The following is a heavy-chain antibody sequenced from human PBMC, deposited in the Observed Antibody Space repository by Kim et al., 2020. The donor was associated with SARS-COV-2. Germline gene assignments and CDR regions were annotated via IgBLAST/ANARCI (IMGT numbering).Heavy chain of an antibody. V-gene: IGHV4-39*01. Sequence: LKSRVTISVDTSKNQFALKLSSVTAADTAVYYCARQRSLWFGSRRGDFDYWGQGTLVTVSS. D-gene: IGHD3-10*01. J-gene: IGHJ4*02. CDR3: ARQRSLWFGSRRGDFDY.